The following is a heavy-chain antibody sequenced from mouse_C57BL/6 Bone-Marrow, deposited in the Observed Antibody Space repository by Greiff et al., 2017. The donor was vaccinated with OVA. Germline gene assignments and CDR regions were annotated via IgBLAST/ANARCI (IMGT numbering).Heavy chain of an antibody. J-gene: IGHJ4*01. Sequence: VQLQQSGPGLVQPSQSLSITCTVSGFSLTSYGVHWVRQSPGRGLEWLGVIWRGGSTDYNAAFMSRLSITKDNSKSQVFFKMNSLQADDTAIYYCAKMGDGYTRRDYWGQGTSVTVSS. CDR1: GFSLTSYG. V-gene: IGHV2-5*01. CDR3: AKMGDGYTRRDY. CDR2: IWRGGST. D-gene: IGHD2-3*01.